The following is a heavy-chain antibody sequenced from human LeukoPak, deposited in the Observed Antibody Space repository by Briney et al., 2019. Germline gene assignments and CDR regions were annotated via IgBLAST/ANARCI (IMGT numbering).Heavy chain of an antibody. CDR1: GFTYSHFG. CDR3: AKDAQRGFDYSNSLEY. Sequence: GGSLRLSCTASGFTYSHFGMHWVRQAPGKGLERVAVTWSDGTEKYYGDVVKGRFTISRDNSRNTLYLQMTTLRDDDTAVYYCAKDAQRGFDYSNSLEYWGQGTLVIVSS. J-gene: IGHJ4*02. V-gene: IGHV3-33*06. CDR2: TWSDGTEK. D-gene: IGHD4-11*01.